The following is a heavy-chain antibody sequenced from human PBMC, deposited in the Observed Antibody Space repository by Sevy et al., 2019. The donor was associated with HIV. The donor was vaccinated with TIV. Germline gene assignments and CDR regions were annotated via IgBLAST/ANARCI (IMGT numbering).Heavy chain of an antibody. D-gene: IGHD3-22*01. CDR3: AKGGSTSGYYLNYFAY. Sequence: GGSLRLSCAASGFTLNNYAMTWVRQAPGKGLEWVSAVSGGGDTTYYADSVKGRFTISRDNSKNTLYLQMNSLRAEDTAVYYCAKGGSTSGYYLNYFAYWGQGSLVTVSS. J-gene: IGHJ4*02. CDR2: VSGGGDTT. CDR1: GFTLNNYA. V-gene: IGHV3-23*01.